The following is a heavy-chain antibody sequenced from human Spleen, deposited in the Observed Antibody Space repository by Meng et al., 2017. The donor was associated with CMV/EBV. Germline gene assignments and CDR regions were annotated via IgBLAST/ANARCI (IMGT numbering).Heavy chain of an antibody. CDR1: SISSGSYY. Sequence: SISSGSYYWDWSRQPPRKGLEWIGSFYSGGTTYYNPSLKSRVTILIETSKNQFSLKVTSVTAADTALYYCAREEPRVSVDLFDLGQRWGQGTLVTVSS. CDR3: AREEPRVSVDLFDLGQR. V-gene: IGHV4-39*07. CDR2: FYSGGTT. J-gene: IGHJ4*02. D-gene: IGHD3-10*02.